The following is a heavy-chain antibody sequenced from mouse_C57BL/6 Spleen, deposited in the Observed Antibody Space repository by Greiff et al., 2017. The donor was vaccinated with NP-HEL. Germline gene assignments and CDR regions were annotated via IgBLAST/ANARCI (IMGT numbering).Heavy chain of an antibody. V-gene: IGHV5-4*01. CDR3: ARDLTTVVPPFAY. Sequence: EVMLVESGGGLVKPGGSLKLSCAASGFTFSSYAMPWVRQTPEKRLEWVATISDGGSYTYYPDNVKGRFTISRDNAKNTLYLQMSHLKSEDTAMYYCARDLTTVVPPFAYWGQGTLVTVSA. J-gene: IGHJ3*01. CDR2: ISDGGSYT. D-gene: IGHD1-1*01. CDR1: GFTFSSYA.